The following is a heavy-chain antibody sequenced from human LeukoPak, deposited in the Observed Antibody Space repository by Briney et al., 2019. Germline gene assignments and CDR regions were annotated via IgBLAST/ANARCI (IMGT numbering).Heavy chain of an antibody. Sequence: SEPLSLTCTVSGASISSYYWSWLRQPPGKGLEWFAFMYYSGSTNYNPSLKSRVTISVDTSKNQFSLKLRSVTAADTAVYYCARRSISGNSWDYFDYWGQGTLVTVSS. J-gene: IGHJ4*02. CDR1: GASISSYY. V-gene: IGHV4-59*08. D-gene: IGHD4-23*01. CDR2: MYYSGST. CDR3: ARRSISGNSWDYFDY.